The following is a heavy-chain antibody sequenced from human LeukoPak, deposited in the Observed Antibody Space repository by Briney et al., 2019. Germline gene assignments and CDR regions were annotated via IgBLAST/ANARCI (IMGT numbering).Heavy chain of an antibody. Sequence: PGRSLRLSCAASGFTFSSYGMHWVRQAPGKGLEWVAVISYDGSNKYYADSVKGRFTISRDNSKNTLYLQMNSLRAEDTAVYYCAKDHGVPAATYYFDYWGQGTLVTVSS. CDR1: GFTFSSYG. CDR3: AKDHGVPAATYYFDY. J-gene: IGHJ4*02. V-gene: IGHV3-30*18. CDR2: ISYDGSNK. D-gene: IGHD2-2*01.